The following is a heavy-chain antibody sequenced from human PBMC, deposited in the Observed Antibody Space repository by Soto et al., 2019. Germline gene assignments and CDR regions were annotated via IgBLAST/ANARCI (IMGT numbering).Heavy chain of an antibody. D-gene: IGHD5-18*01. CDR2: IYYSGNT. CDR1: GGSIRSGGYY. J-gene: IGHJ6*02. Sequence: SETLSLTCTVSGGSIRSGGYYWSWVRQNPRRGLEWIGNIYYSGNTYYNPSLKSRLTISVDTSKNQFPLNLSSVTAADTAVYYCARDRLMATAGTARHYFGLDVWGQGTTVTVSS. V-gene: IGHV4-31*03. CDR3: ARDRLMATAGTARHYFGLDV.